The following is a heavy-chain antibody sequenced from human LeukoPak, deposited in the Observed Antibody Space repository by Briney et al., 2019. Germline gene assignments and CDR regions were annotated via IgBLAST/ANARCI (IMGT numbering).Heavy chain of an antibody. CDR2: VYYSGST. Sequence: SETLSLTCTVSGGSISSSSLYWDWIRQPPGKGLERIGTVYYSGSTYYNPSLKSRVTISVDTSKNQFSLKLSSVTAADTAVYYCARNDSSLGAGAFDIWGQGTMVTVSS. V-gene: IGHV4-39*01. CDR1: GGSISSSSLY. D-gene: IGHD3-22*01. J-gene: IGHJ3*02. CDR3: ARNDSSLGAGAFDI.